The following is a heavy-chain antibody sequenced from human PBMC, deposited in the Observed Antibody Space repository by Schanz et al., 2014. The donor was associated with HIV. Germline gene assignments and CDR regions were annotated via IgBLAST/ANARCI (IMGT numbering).Heavy chain of an antibody. CDR3: AKVPEEGYFDP. CDR1: GFTFSRYG. D-gene: IGHD5-12*01. CDR2: ISHDGSKK. V-gene: IGHV3-30*18. J-gene: IGHJ5*02. Sequence: VQLAESGGGVVQPGRSLRLSCAASGFTFSRYGMHWVRQAPGKGLEWLAVISHDGSKKFYIDSVKGRFTISRDNSKNTLFLQMNSLRAEDTAVYYCAKVPEEGYFDPWGQGTLVTVSS.